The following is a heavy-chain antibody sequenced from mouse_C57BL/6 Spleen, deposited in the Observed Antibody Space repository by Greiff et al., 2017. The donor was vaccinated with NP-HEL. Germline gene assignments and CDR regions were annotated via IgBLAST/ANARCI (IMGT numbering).Heavy chain of an antibody. Sequence: EVQLQQSGPELVKPGASVKMSCKASGYTFTDYNMHWVKQSHGKSLEWIGYINPNNGGTSYNQKFKGKDTLTVNKYSSTAYMELRSLTSEDSAVYYCARARAQARFPYYYAMDYWGQGTSVTVSS. CDR3: ARARAQARFPYYYAMDY. J-gene: IGHJ4*01. V-gene: IGHV1-22*01. D-gene: IGHD3-2*02. CDR2: INPNNGGT. CDR1: GYTFTDYN.